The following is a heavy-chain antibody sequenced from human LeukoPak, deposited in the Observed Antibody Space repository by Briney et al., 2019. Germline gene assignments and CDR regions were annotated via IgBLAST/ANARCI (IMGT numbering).Heavy chain of an antibody. CDR3: ARHGAGPMQQLVMGDFDY. V-gene: IGHV4-31*03. CDR1: GGSISSGGYY. D-gene: IGHD6-13*01. CDR2: IYYSGST. J-gene: IGHJ4*02. Sequence: PSETLSLTCTVSGGSISSGGYYWSWIRQHPGKGLEWIGYIYYSGSTNYNPSLKSRVTISVDTSKNQFSLKLSSVTAADTAVYYCARHGAGPMQQLVMGDFDYWGQGTLVTVSS.